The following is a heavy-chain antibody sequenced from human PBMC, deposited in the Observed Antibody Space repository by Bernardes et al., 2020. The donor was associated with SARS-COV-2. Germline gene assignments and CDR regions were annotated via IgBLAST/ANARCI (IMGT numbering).Heavy chain of an antibody. D-gene: IGHD2-2*03. Sequence: GGSLRLSCAASGFTFGNYWMHWVRQAPGEGLVWVSRINPDGSDTTYADSVKGRFTISRDNAENTVFLQMHGLRAGDTAVYYCVRSAFYQNTGYYYDSWGQGALVTVSS. J-gene: IGHJ4*02. CDR3: VRSAFYQNTGYYYDS. CDR1: GFTFGNYW. CDR2: INPDGSDT. V-gene: IGHV3-74*01.